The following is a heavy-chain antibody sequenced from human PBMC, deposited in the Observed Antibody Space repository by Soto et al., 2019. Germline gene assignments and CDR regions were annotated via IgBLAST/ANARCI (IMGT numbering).Heavy chain of an antibody. CDR3: ARGSRKHSRRLGEAFDI. CDR1: GFTFSSYE. Sequence: GGSLRLSCAASGFTFSSYEMNWVRQAPGKGLEWVSYISSSGSTIYYADSVKGRFTISRDNAKNSLYLQMNSLRAEDTAVYYCARGSRKHSRRLGEAFDIWGQGTMVTVSS. CDR2: ISSSGSTI. V-gene: IGHV3-48*03. J-gene: IGHJ3*02. D-gene: IGHD3-10*01.